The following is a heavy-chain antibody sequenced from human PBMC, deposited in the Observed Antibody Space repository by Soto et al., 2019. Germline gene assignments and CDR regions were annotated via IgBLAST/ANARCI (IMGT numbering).Heavy chain of an antibody. CDR2: IYYSGST. CDR1: GGSISSGDYY. D-gene: IGHD3-3*01. V-gene: IGHV4-30-4*01. CDR3: AREKKNYDFWSCLPSGGMDV. Sequence: TLSLTCTVSGGSISSGDYYWSWIRQPPGKGLEWIGYIYYSGSTYYNPSLKSRVTISVDTSKNQFSLKLSSVTAADTAVYYCAREKKNYDFWSCLPSGGMDVWGQGTTVTVS. J-gene: IGHJ6*02.